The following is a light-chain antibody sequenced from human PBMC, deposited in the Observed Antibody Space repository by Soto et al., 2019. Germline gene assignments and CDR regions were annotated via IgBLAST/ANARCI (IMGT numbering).Light chain of an antibody. Sequence: EIVLTQSPGTLSLSPGERATLSCRASQSVSSSYLAWYQQKPGQAPRLLIYGASSRATGIPDRFSGSGSGTDFPLTISRLQHEDVAVYYCQQYGSSPPYTFGQGTKLEIK. CDR1: QSVSSSY. CDR2: GAS. V-gene: IGKV3-20*01. J-gene: IGKJ2*01. CDR3: QQYGSSPPYT.